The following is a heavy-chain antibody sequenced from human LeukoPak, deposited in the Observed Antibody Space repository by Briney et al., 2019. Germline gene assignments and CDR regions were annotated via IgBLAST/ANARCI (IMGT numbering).Heavy chain of an antibody. CDR2: IYSGGST. CDR3: ARDNTMIVGLDAFDI. J-gene: IGHJ3*02. D-gene: IGHD3-22*01. CDR1: GFTVSSNY. V-gene: IGHV3-66*01. Sequence: GGSLRLSCAASGFTVSSNYMSWVRQAPGKGLEWVSVIYSGGSTYYADSVKGRFTISRDNSKNTLYLQMNSLRAEDTAVYYCARDNTMIVGLDAFDIWGQGTMVTVSS.